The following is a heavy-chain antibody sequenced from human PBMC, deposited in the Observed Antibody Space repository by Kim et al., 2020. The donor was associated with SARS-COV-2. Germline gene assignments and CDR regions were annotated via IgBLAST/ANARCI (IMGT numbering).Heavy chain of an antibody. J-gene: IGHJ5*01. V-gene: IGHV3-33*01. Sequence: YVDSVKGRFTISRDNSNNPLYLQRNSLRAEDTAVYYCAREGGNTGYYSIDSWGQGTLVTVSS. D-gene: IGHD3-22*01. CDR3: AREGGNTGYYSIDS.